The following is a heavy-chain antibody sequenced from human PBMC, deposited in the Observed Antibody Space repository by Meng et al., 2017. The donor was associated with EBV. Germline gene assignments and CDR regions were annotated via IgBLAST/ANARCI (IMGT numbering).Heavy chain of an antibody. CDR1: GYTFTSYG. Sequence: QVQLGQPGAEVQKPGASVKVSCKASGYTFTSYGISWVRQAPGQGLEWMGWISAYNGNTNYAQKLQGRVTMTTDTSTSTAYMELRSLRSDDTAVYYCARDGRLYDTPSPFDYWGQGTLVTVSS. D-gene: IGHD3-22*01. CDR3: ARDGRLYDTPSPFDY. V-gene: IGHV1-18*01. CDR2: ISAYNGNT. J-gene: IGHJ4*02.